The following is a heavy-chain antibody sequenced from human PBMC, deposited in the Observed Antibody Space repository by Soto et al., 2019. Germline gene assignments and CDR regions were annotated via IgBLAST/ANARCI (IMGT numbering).Heavy chain of an antibody. CDR1: GFTFSTYV. CDR2: ISHDGSKK. CDR3: AKDSSIHPFDY. Sequence: HVQLVESGGGVVQPGTSLRLSCAASGFTFSTYVMHWVRQAPGKGLEWVSFISHDGSKKQCADSVKGRFSISRDNSKNMLYLQMDSLRLEDTAVYYCAKDSSIHPFDYWGQGALVAVSS. D-gene: IGHD2-2*01. V-gene: IGHV3-30*18. J-gene: IGHJ4*02.